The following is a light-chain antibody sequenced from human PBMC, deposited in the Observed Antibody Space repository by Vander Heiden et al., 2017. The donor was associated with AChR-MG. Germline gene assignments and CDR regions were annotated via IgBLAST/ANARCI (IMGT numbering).Light chain of an antibody. Sequence: DIVMTQSPDSLAVSLGERATTNCKSSQSVLYNSNNKSYLAWYQQKPGQPPKLLLYWASTRESGVPDRFSGSGSGTDFTLTISSLQAEDVAVYYCQQFYSNPPMFTFGQGTKLEIK. CDR2: WAS. CDR1: QSVLYNSNNKSY. CDR3: QQFYSNPPMFT. J-gene: IGKJ2*01. V-gene: IGKV4-1*01.